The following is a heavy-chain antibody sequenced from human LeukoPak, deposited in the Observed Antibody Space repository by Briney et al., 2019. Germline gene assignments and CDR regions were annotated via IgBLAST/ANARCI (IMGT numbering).Heavy chain of an antibody. J-gene: IGHJ5*02. Sequence: ASVKVSCKASGYTFTSYDINWVRRATGQGLEWMGWMNPNSGNTGYAQKFQGRVTMTRNTSISTAYMELSSLRSEDTAVYYCARRYYGSGSYYGFDPWGQGTLVTVSS. CDR3: ARRYYGSGSYYGFDP. V-gene: IGHV1-8*01. D-gene: IGHD3-10*01. CDR2: MNPNSGNT. CDR1: GYTFTSYD.